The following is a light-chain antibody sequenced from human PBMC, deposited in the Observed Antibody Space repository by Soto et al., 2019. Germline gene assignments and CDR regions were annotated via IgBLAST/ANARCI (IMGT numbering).Light chain of an antibody. CDR2: AAS. V-gene: IGKV1-12*01. J-gene: IGKJ4*01. CDR1: QSIKTW. CDR3: QQANSFPLT. Sequence: IRLTQSQASLSAPTGDRVSVTWRASQSIKTWLAWYQRKPGKAPKLLIYAASSLQSGVPSRFSGSGSGTDFTLTISSLQPEDFATYYCQQANSFPLTFGGGTKVDI.